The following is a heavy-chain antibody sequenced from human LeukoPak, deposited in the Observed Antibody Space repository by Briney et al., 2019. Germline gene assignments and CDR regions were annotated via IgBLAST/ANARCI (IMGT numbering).Heavy chain of an antibody. D-gene: IGHD4-17*01. V-gene: IGHV3-33*01. Sequence: PGRSLRLSCAASGFTFSSYGMHWVRQAPGKGLEWVAVIWYDGSNKYYADSVKGRFTISRDNSKNTLYLQMNSLRAEDTAVYYCARGQGYGDSTLDYWGQGTLVTVSS. J-gene: IGHJ4*02. CDR2: IWYDGSNK. CDR1: GFTFSSYG. CDR3: ARGQGYGDSTLDY.